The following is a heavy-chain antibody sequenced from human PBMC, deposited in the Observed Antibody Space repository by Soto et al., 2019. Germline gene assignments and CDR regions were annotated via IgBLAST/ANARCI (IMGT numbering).Heavy chain of an antibody. CDR1: GFTFRSSA. J-gene: IGHJ4*02. D-gene: IGHD3-10*01. CDR3: AKDYYGSGSDPYFDY. Sequence: GGSLRLSCAASGFTFRSSAMSWVRQAPGKGLEWVSTISGSGGSTYSADSVKGRFTISRDNSKNTLYLQMNSLRAEDTAVYYCAKDYYGSGSDPYFDYWGKGTLVTVSS. V-gene: IGHV3-23*01. CDR2: ISGSGGST.